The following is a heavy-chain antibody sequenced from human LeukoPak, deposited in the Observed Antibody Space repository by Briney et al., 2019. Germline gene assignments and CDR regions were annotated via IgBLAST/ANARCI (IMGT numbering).Heavy chain of an antibody. CDR1: GFXFNTYW. CDR3: VREAGGTYAFDV. V-gene: IGHV3-74*01. Sequence: GGSLRLSCAASGFXFNTYWMHWVRQGPGKGLVWVSRIDGDGSRASYADSVKGRFTISRDNAKNTLYLQMNSPRPEDTAVYFCVREAGGTYAFDVWGQGTMVTVSS. J-gene: IGHJ3*01. CDR2: IDGDGSRA. D-gene: IGHD3-16*01.